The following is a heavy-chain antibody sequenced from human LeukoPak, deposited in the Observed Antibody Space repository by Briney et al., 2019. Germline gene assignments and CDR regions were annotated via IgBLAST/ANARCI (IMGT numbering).Heavy chain of an antibody. CDR3: ARGKNSGYLT. CDR1: GYSISSGYY. V-gene: IGHV4-38-2*02. Sequence: PSETLSLTCTVSGYSISSGYYWGWIRQPPGKGLEWIGGIYHSGSTYYNPSLKSRVTISVDTSKNQFSLKLSSVTAADTAVYYCARGKNSGYLTWGQGTLVTVSS. D-gene: IGHD3-22*01. CDR2: IYHSGST. J-gene: IGHJ5*02.